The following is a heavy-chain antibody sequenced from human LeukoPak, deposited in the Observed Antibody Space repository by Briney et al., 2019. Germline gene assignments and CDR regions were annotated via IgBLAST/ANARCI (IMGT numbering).Heavy chain of an antibody. J-gene: IGHJ4*02. D-gene: IGHD7-27*01. V-gene: IGHV1-69*04. CDR3: ARAPQRTGKTIIFDY. CDR1: GGTFSSYA. CDR2: IIPILGIA. Sequence: SVKVSCKASGGTFSSYAISWVRQAPGQGLEWMGRIIPILGIANYAQKFQGRVTITADKFTSTAYMELSSLRSEDTAVYYCARAPQRTGKTIIFDYWGQGTLVTVSS.